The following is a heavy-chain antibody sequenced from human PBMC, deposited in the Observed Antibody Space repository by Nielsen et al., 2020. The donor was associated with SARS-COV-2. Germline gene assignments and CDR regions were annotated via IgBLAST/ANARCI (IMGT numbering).Heavy chain of an antibody. J-gene: IGHJ6*03. CDR1: FGSFSDYS. D-gene: IGHD2-2*01. CDR2: INHSGST. V-gene: IGHV4-34*01. Sequence: SETLSLTCGVSFGSFSDYSWGWIRQPPGKGLEWIGEINHSGSTNYNPSLKSRVTISVDTSKNQFSLKLSSVTAADTAVYYCARATYCSSTSCPPYYYYMDVWGKGTTVTVSS. CDR3: ARATYCSSTSCPPYYYYMDV.